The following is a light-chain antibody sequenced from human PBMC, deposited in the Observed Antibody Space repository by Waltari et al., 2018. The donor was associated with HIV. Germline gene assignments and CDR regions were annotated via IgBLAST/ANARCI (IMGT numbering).Light chain of an antibody. CDR1: SSDVGGYNY. CDR3: ASAVSSTSYV. J-gene: IGLJ1*01. CDR2: DSS. V-gene: IGLV2-14*01. Sequence: QSALTQPPPASGTPGQSMIILCTGTSSDVGGYNYVSWYQQHPGKAAKVMIEDSSKLSPGVATVFSGSTCGTAASMTISGLQAEDEADYCCASAVSSTSYVFGTGTKVTVV.